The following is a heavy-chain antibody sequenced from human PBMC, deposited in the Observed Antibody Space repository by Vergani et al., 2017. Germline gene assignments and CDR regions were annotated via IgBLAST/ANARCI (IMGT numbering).Heavy chain of an antibody. D-gene: IGHD5-24*01. V-gene: IGHV1-46*01. J-gene: IGHJ4*02. Sequence: QVQLVQSGAEVTKPGASVKASCKASGYTFTSYYMHWVRQSPGQGIEWMGIINPSGGSTSYAQKFQGRVTMTMDTSTSTVYMELSSLRSEDTAVYYCARDRTDGYPDYWGQGTLVTVSS. CDR2: INPSGGST. CDR3: ARDRTDGYPDY. CDR1: GYTFTSYY.